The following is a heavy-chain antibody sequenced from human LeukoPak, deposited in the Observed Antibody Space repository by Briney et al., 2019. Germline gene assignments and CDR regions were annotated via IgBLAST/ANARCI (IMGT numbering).Heavy chain of an antibody. CDR3: AKDSYSKGDF. D-gene: IGHD6-13*01. CDR1: GFTFDDYG. J-gene: IGHJ4*02. Sequence: LPGGSLRLSCAASGFTFDDYGMSWVRQAPGKGLEWVSGINWNGGSTGYADSVKGRFAISRGNAKNSLYLQMNSLRAEDTAVYYCAKDSYSKGDFWGQGVLVTVSS. CDR2: INWNGGST. V-gene: IGHV3-20*04.